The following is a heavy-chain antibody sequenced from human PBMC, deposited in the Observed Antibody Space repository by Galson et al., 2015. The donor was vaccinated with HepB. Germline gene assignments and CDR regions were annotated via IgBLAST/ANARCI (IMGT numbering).Heavy chain of an antibody. J-gene: IGHJ5*02. CDR3: ARVWDWNYYTNWFDP. Sequence: SVKVSCKASGGTFSSYAISWVRQAPGQGLEWMGGIIPIFGTANYAQKFQGRVTITADKSTSTAYMELSSLRSEDTAVYYCARVWDWNYYTNWFDPWGQGTLVTVSS. D-gene: IGHD1-7*01. V-gene: IGHV1-69*06. CDR2: IIPIFGTA. CDR1: GGTFSSYA.